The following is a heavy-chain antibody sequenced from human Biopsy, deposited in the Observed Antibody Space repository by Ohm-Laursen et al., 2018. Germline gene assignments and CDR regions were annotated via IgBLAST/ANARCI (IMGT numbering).Heavy chain of an antibody. CDR2: INDSGRP. CDR1: GGSFSGYY. D-gene: IGHD3-10*01. Sequence: SQTLSLTCGVYGGSFSGYYCSWIRQPPGKGLEWIGEINDSGRPNYNPSLRSRVTFSEDTSKNQFSLKMSSVTAADTAVYYCARGTNYYGSGRNRHWFDPWGQGTQVTVSS. CDR3: ARGTNYYGSGRNRHWFDP. V-gene: IGHV4-34*01. J-gene: IGHJ5*02.